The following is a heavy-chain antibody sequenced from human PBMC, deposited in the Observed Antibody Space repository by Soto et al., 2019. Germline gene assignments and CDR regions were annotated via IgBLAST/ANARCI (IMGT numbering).Heavy chain of an antibody. Sequence: EVQLLESGGGLVQPGGSLRLSCAASGFTFSSYAMSWVRQAPGKGLEWVSAISGSGGSTYYADSVKGRFTISRDNSKNTLYLQMNSLRAEDTAVYYCAKDFKAPVLWFGPVPAGEWFDPWGQGTLVTVSS. CDR1: GFTFSSYA. J-gene: IGHJ5*02. D-gene: IGHD3-10*01. CDR3: AKDFKAPVLWFGPVPAGEWFDP. CDR2: ISGSGGST. V-gene: IGHV3-23*01.